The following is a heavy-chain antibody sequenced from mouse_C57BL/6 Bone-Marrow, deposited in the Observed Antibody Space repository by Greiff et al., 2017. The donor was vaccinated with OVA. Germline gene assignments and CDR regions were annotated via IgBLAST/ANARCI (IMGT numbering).Heavy chain of an antibody. D-gene: IGHD1-1*01. Sequence: QVQLQQSGAELARPGASVKLSCKASGYTFTSYGISWVKQRTGQGLEWIGEIYPRSGNTYYNEKFKGKATLTADKSSSTAYMELRSLTSEDSAVYFCARLPDYYGSSYGGDYWGQGTTLTVSS. J-gene: IGHJ2*01. CDR1: GYTFTSYG. CDR3: ARLPDYYGSSYGGDY. CDR2: IYPRSGNT. V-gene: IGHV1-81*01.